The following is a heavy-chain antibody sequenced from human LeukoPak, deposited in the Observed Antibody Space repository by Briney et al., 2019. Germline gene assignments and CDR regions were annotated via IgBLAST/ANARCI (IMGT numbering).Heavy chain of an antibody. CDR1: GFTFSSYG. D-gene: IGHD2-21*02. V-gene: IGHV3-33*01. CDR2: IWYDGSNK. J-gene: IGHJ4*02. Sequence: GGSLRLSCAASGFTFSSYGMHRVRQAPGKGLEWVAVIWYDGSNKYYADSVKGRFTISRDNSKNTLYLQMNSLRAEDTAVYYCARAAYCGGDCYSGYFDYWGQGTLVTVSS. CDR3: ARAAYCGGDCYSGYFDY.